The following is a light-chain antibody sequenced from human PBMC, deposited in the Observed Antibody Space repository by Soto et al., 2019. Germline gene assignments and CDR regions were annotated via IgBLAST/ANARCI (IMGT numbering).Light chain of an antibody. CDR1: QSISSY. V-gene: IGKV1-39*01. J-gene: IGKJ1*01. Sequence: DIQMTQSPSSLSASVGDRVTITCRASQSISSYLNWYQQKPGKAPKLLIYAASSLQSGVPSRFSGSGSGTDFTLTISSLQPEDCATYYCQQSYSTPWTFGQGTKVDIK. CDR2: AAS. CDR3: QQSYSTPWT.